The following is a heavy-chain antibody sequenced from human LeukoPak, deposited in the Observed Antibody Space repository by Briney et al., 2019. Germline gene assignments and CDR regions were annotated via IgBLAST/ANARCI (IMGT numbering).Heavy chain of an antibody. Sequence: SETLSLTCTVSGGSISSGDYYWSWIRQPPGKGLEWIGYIYYSGSSYYNPSLKSRLTISVDTSKNQFSLELTSVTAADTAVYYCARGSYRSGSYNWFDPWGQGTLVTVS. J-gene: IGHJ5*02. CDR2: IYYSGSS. CDR1: GGSISSGDYY. D-gene: IGHD3-10*01. CDR3: ARGSYRSGSYNWFDP. V-gene: IGHV4-30-4*01.